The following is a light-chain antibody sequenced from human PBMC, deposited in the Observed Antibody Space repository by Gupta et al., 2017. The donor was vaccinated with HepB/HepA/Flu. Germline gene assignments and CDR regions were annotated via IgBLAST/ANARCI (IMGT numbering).Light chain of an antibody. J-gene: IGKJ1*01. CDR1: QSLLHSNGYNY. Sequence: DIVMTQSPLSLPVTPGEPASISCRSSQSLLHSNGYNYLDWYLQKPGQSPQVLIYLGSNRASGVPDRFSGSGSGTDFTRKISTVEAEDVGVYYCMQSRQTPRTFGQGTKVEIK. CDR2: LGS. V-gene: IGKV2-28*01. CDR3: MQSRQTPRT.